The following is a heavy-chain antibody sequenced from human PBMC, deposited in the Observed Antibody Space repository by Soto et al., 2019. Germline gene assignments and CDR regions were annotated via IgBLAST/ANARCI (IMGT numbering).Heavy chain of an antibody. CDR2: ISGSGGST. J-gene: IGHJ4*02. CDR1: GFTFSSYA. Sequence: EVQLLESGGGLVQPGGSLRLSCAASGFTFSSYAMSWVRQAPGKGLEWVSAISGSGGSTYYADSVKGRFTISRDNSKNTLYLQMNSLRAEDTAVYYCAKNPTDIVLMVYPPGYFDYWGQGTLVTVSS. V-gene: IGHV3-23*01. CDR3: AKNPTDIVLMVYPPGYFDY. D-gene: IGHD2-8*01.